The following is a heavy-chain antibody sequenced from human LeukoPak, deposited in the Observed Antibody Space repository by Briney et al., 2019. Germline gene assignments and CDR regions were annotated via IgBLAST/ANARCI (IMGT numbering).Heavy chain of an antibody. Sequence: KAGGSLRLSCAASGFTFSSYSMNWVRQAPGKGLEWVSSISSSSSYIYYADSVEGRFTISRDNAKNSLYLQMNSLRAEDTAVYYCARDKFWSGYHPYNWFDPWGQGTLVTVSS. CDR1: GFTFSSYS. CDR3: ARDKFWSGYHPYNWFDP. D-gene: IGHD3-3*01. V-gene: IGHV3-21*01. CDR2: ISSSSSYI. J-gene: IGHJ5*02.